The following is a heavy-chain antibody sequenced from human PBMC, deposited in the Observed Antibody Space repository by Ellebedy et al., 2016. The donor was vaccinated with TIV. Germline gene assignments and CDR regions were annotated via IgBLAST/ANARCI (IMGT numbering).Heavy chain of an antibody. J-gene: IGHJ3*02. CDR3: ALFLGIAAPNDAFDI. V-gene: IGHV4-59*08. CDR1: DDSISNYY. D-gene: IGHD6-13*01. CDR2: IYYSGST. Sequence: MPSETLSLTCTVSDDSISNYYWSWIRQPPGKGLKWIGYIYYSGSTNYNPSLKSRVTISVDTSKNQFSLKLSSVTAADTAVYYCALFLGIAAPNDAFDIWGQGTMVTVSS.